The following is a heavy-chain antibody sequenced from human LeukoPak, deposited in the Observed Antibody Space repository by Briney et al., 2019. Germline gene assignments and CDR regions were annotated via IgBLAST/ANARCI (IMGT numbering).Heavy chain of an antibody. Sequence: SETLSLTCTVSGGSISSGGYYWSWIRQHPGKGLEWIRYIYYSGSTYYNPSLKSRVTISVDTSKNQFSLKLSSVTAADTAVYYCATHNYYYGMDVWGQGTTVTVSS. CDR1: GGSISSGGYY. J-gene: IGHJ6*02. V-gene: IGHV4-31*03. CDR2: IYYSGST. CDR3: ATHNYYYGMDV.